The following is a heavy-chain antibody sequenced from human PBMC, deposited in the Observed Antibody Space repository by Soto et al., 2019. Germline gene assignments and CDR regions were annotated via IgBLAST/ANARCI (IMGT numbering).Heavy chain of an antibody. CDR3: ARLIGNSWLDS. CDR2: TYYRSKWSN. CDR1: GDSVSSNSAT. D-gene: IGHD3-16*01. Sequence: SQTLSLTCAISGDSVSSNSATWDRIRQSPSRGLEWLGRTYYRSKWSNDYAVSVKGRITIDPDTSNNQFSLHLNSVTPDDTAVYYCARLIGNSWLDSWGQGTLVTVSS. J-gene: IGHJ5*01. V-gene: IGHV6-1*01.